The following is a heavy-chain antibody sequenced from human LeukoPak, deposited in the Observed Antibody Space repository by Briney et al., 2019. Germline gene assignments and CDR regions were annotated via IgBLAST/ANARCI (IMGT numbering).Heavy chain of an antibody. D-gene: IGHD3-22*01. CDR1: GVSIRSYY. CDR3: ARHTSGYYSSFDY. J-gene: IGHJ4*02. V-gene: IGHV4-59*01. CDR2: IYNTGST. Sequence: SETLSLACSVSGVSIRSYYCSWIRQPPGKGLEWIGYIYNTGSTNYNPSLKSRVTISVDPSKNQFSLKLSSVTAADTAVYYCARHTSGYYSSFDYWGQGTLVTVSS.